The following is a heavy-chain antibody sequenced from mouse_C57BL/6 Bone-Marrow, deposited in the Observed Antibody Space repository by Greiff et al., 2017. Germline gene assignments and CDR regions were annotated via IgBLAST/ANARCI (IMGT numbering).Heavy chain of an antibody. D-gene: IGHD1-1*01. CDR2: ISDGGSYT. CDR3: ARERIITTVVATRDYAMDY. CDR1: GFTFSSYA. Sequence: EVQGVESGGGLVKPGGSLKLSCAASGFTFSSYAMSWVRQTPEKRLEWVATISDGGSYTYYPDNVKGRFTISRDNAKNNLYLQMSHLKSEDTAMYYCARERIITTVVATRDYAMDYWGQGTSVTVSS. V-gene: IGHV5-4*01. J-gene: IGHJ4*01.